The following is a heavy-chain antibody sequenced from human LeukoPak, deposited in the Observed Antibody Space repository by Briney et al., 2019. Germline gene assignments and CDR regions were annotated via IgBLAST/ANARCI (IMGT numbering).Heavy chain of an antibody. J-gene: IGHJ6*03. CDR1: GFTFSSYG. D-gene: IGHD2-15*01. V-gene: IGHV3-23*01. CDR2: ISGSGGST. Sequence: GGSLRLSCAASGFTFSSYGMSWVRQAPGKGLEWVSAISGSGGSTYYADSVKGRLTISRDNSKNTLYLQMNSLRAEDTAVYYCAKDAVAADKYYYYYMDVWGKGTTVTISS. CDR3: AKDAVAADKYYYYYMDV.